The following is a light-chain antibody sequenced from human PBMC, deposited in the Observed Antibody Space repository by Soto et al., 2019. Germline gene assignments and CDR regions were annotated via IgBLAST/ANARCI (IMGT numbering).Light chain of an antibody. CDR2: WAS. V-gene: IGKV4-1*01. CDR3: QQYSSTPQT. J-gene: IGKJ1*01. CDR1: QSVLYSANNMNY. Sequence: DIVMTQSPDSLAVSVGERATINCKSSQSVLYSANNMNYLAWYQQKPGQPPKLLIYWASTRESGVPDRFSGSGSGTDFTLTINSLQAEDVAVSYCQQYSSTPQTFGQGTNVEIK.